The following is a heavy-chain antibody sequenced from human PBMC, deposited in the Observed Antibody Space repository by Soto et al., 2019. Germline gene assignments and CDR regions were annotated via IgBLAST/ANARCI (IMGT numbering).Heavy chain of an antibody. D-gene: IGHD2-15*01. CDR3: ARGIATGQLDP. CDR2: INPDNGNT. J-gene: IGHJ5*02. CDR1: GYTFTRYT. V-gene: IGHV1-3*01. Sequence: QVQLVQSGAEVKKPGASVKISCKASGYTFTRYTMNWVRQAPGQRLEWMGWINPDNGNTKSSQKFQDRVIITRDTSASTAYMDLISLRSEHTAVYYCARGIATGQLDPWGQGTLVTVSS.